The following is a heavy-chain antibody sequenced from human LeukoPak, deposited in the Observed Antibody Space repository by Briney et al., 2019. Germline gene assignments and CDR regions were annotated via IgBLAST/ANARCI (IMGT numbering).Heavy chain of an antibody. CDR1: GGTFSGYA. Sequence: EASVKVSCKASGGTFSGYAISWVRQAPGQGLEWMGGIIPIFGTANYAQKFQGRVTITADESTSTAYMELSSLRSEDTAVYYCAITWGTAMVGGALKAVDGGFDYWGQGTLVTVSS. V-gene: IGHV1-69*13. CDR2: IIPIFGTA. J-gene: IGHJ4*02. CDR3: AITWGTAMVGGALKAVDGGFDY. D-gene: IGHD5-18*01.